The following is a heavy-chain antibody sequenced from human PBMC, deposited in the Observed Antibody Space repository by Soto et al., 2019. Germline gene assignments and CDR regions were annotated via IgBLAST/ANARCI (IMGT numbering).Heavy chain of an antibody. J-gene: IGHJ6*02. CDR3: AKNIGAHGSGGGDV. CDR1: GFTFGSYT. Sequence: EEQLVESGGAVVQPGGSLRLSCEASGFTFGSYTMHWVRQAPGKGLEWVSLISWNGGSSFYADSVKGRFTISRDNSRDPLYLQMKSLRPEDSALYYCAKNIGAHGSGGGDVWGHGTTVTVSS. CDR2: ISWNGGSS. V-gene: IGHV3-43*01. D-gene: IGHD3-10*01.